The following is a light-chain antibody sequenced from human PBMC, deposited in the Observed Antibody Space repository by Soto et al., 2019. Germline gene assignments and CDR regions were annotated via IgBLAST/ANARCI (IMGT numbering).Light chain of an antibody. CDR2: EVT. CDR1: SSDVGGYNH. CDR3: SSYATGNNYV. J-gene: IGLJ1*01. Sequence: QSALTQPPSASGSPGQSVTMSCTGSSSDVGGYNHVSWYQQHPGKAPKVVIYEVTKRPSGVPDRFSGSKSGNTASLTVSGLQAEDEADYYCSSYATGNNYVFGSGTKLTVL. V-gene: IGLV2-8*01.